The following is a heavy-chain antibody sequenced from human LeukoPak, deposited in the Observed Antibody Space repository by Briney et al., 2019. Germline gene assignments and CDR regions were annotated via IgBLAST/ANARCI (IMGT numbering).Heavy chain of an antibody. J-gene: IGHJ4*02. CDR3: ARQSISGSSLSYFDY. CDR2: IYDSGST. Sequence: PSETLSLTCTVSGVSISSYYWSWIRQPPGKGLEWIGNIYDSGSTNYNPSLKSRVTISVDTSKSQCSLKLSSVTAADTAVYYCARQSISGSSLSYFDYWGQGTLVNVSS. D-gene: IGHD3-22*01. V-gene: IGHV4-59*01. CDR1: GVSISSYY.